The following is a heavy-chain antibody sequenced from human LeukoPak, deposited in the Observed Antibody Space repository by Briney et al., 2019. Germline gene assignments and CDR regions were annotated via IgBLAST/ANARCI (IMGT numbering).Heavy chain of an antibody. CDR1: GFTFSGYG. CDR3: ARVTGAVTGYFDY. Sequence: GGSLRLSCAASGFTFSGYGMHWVRQAPGKGLEWVAVIWFDGSNKYYADSVKGRFTISRDNSQNTLYLQVNSLRVEDTAVYYCARVTGAVTGYFDYWGQGTLVTVSS. J-gene: IGHJ4*02. D-gene: IGHD3-9*01. CDR2: IWFDGSNK. V-gene: IGHV3-33*01.